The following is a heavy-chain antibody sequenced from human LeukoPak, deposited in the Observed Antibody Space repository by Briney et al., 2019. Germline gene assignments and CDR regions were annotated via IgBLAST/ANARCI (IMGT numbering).Heavy chain of an antibody. J-gene: IGHJ4*02. D-gene: IGHD5-18*01. CDR2: ITKSGSTI. V-gene: IGHV3-11*04. Sequence: GGSLRLSCVASEFNVSNNYMNWVRQAPGKGLEWVSYITKSGSTIYYADSVKGRFTISRDNAKNSLYLQINSLRVEDTAVYYCARDFRVTFDYWGRGTLVTVSS. CDR3: ARDFRVTFDY. CDR1: EFNVSNNY.